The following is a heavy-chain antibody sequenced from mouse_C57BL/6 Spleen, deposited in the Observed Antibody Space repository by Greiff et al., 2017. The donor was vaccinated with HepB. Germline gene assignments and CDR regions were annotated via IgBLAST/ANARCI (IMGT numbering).Heavy chain of an antibody. CDR2: IRSKSSNYAT. CDR1: VFPFNPYA. CDR3: VRDSSYYDYERAWFAY. J-gene: IGHJ3*01. Sequence: LFGSGGGLFRPKGSLNSPCAASVFPFNPYALPWARQAPGKGLEWVAPIRSKSSNYATYYANSVKDRFTISRDDSQSMLYLQMNNLKTEDTAMYYCVRDSSYYDYERAWFAYWGQGTLVTVSA. V-gene: IGHV10-3*02. D-gene: IGHD2-4*01.